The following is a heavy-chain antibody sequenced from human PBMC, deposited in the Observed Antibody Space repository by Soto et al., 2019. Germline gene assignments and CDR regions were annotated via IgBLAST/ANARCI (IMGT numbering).Heavy chain of an antibody. Sequence: QVQLQESGPGLVKPSQTLSLTCTVSGGSISSGGYYWSWIRQHPGKGLEWIGYIYYSGSTYYNPSLKSRVTISVDTAKNQFSLKLSSVTAADTAVYYCATEPYYYESSGEAFEIWGQGTMVTVSS. D-gene: IGHD3-22*01. CDR1: GGSISSGGYY. CDR2: IYYSGST. J-gene: IGHJ3*02. V-gene: IGHV4-31*03. CDR3: ATEPYYYESSGEAFEI.